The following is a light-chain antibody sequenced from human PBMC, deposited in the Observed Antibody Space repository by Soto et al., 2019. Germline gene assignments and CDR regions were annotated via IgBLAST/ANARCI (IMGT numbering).Light chain of an antibody. Sequence: EIMLTQAPGTLSLTPGERATLSCKDISHVVSSYSAWYQQKPGQAPRLLFYGASTRATGIPARFSGSGSGTDFILNISSVEPDDFAVYYCRQRSNGPPRTFGQGTRLDIK. CDR3: RQRSNGPPRT. J-gene: IGKJ5*01. CDR2: GAS. V-gene: IGKV3D-20*02. CDR1: HVVSSY.